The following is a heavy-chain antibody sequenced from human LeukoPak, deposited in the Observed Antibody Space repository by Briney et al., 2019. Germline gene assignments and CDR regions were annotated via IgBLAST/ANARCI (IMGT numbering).Heavy chain of an antibody. Sequence: PGGPLRLSCAASGFTFSSYGMIWVRQAQGKGLEWVSSISSSSSYIYFADSVKGRFTISRDNAKNSLYLQMNSLRAEDTAVYYCARENRNNWFDPWGQGTLVTVSS. J-gene: IGHJ5*02. CDR2: ISSSSSYI. CDR3: ARENRNNWFDP. V-gene: IGHV3-21*01. CDR1: GFTFSSYG.